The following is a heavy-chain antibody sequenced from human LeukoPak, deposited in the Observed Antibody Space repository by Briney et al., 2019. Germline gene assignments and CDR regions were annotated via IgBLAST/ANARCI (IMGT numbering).Heavy chain of an antibody. CDR2: IYTSGST. J-gene: IGHJ4*02. D-gene: IGHD3-10*01. Sequence: SETLSLTCTVSGGSISSGSYYWSWIRQPAGKGLEWVGRIYTSGSTNYNPSLKSRVTISVDTSKNQFSLKLSSVTAADTAVYYCARVAYGSGSYYTGSFDYWGQGTLVTVSS. CDR3: ARVAYGSGSYYTGSFDY. CDR1: GGSISSGSYY. V-gene: IGHV4-61*02.